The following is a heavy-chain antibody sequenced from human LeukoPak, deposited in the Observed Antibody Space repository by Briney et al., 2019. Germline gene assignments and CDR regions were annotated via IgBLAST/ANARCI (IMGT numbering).Heavy chain of an antibody. J-gene: IGHJ4*02. CDR2: IYYSGNT. V-gene: IGHV4-59*01. D-gene: IGHD4-23*01. CDR1: GXSISGFY. CDR3: ARDYGGKFDF. Sequence: PSETLSLTCTVSGXSISGFYWSWVRQPPGKGLEWIGYIYYSGNTKYNPSLKSLFTMSVDTSTNQFSLKLSSVTSADTAVYYCARDYGGKFDFWGQGTLVTVSS.